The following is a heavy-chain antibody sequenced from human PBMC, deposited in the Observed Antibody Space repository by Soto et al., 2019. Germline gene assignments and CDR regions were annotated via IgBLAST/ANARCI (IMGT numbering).Heavy chain of an antibody. Sequence: PSETLSLTCTVSGGSISSSSYYWGWIRQPPGKGLEWIGSIYYSGSTYYNPSLKSRVTISVDTSKNQFSLKLSSVTAADTAVYYCAKDAPKPPRYYYTMDVWGHGTTVTVSS. CDR2: IYYSGST. V-gene: IGHV4-39*02. J-gene: IGHJ6*02. CDR1: GGSISSSSYY. CDR3: AKDAPKPPRYYYTMDV.